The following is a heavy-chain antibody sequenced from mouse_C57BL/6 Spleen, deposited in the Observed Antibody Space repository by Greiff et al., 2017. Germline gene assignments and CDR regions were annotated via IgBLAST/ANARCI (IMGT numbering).Heavy chain of an antibody. D-gene: IGHD3-2*02. CDR3: ARQLRLQSFDY. Sequence: EVQLQQSGPELVKPGASVKISCKASGYTFTDYYMNWVKQSHGKSLEWIGDINPNNGGTSYNQKFKGKATLTVDKSSSTAYMELRSLTSEDSAVYYCARQLRLQSFDYWGQGTTLTVSS. CDR2: INPNNGGT. CDR1: GYTFTDYY. J-gene: IGHJ2*01. V-gene: IGHV1-26*01.